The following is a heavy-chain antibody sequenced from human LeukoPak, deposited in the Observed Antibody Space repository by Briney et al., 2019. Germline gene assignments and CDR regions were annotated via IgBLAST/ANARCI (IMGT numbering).Heavy chain of an antibody. CDR1: GFTFSSYG. J-gene: IGHJ4*02. CDR3: AKVAVYSYGPSPFDY. D-gene: IGHD5-18*01. CDR2: IRYDGSNK. V-gene: IGHV3-30*02. Sequence: GGSLRLSCAASGFTFSSYGMHWVRQAPGKGLEGVAFIRYDGSNKYYADSVKGRFTISRDNSKNTLYLQMNSLRAEDTAVYYCAKVAVYSYGPSPFDYWGQGTLVTVSS.